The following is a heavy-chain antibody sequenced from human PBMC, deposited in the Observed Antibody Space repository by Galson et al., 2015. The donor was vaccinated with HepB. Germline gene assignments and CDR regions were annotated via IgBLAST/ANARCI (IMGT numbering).Heavy chain of an antibody. CDR2: IYYGGTT. V-gene: IGHV4-39*01. Sequence: ETLSLTCTVSGGSISSLSYYWVWIRQPPGKGLEWIGSIYYGGTTYYNPSLESRVTISVDTSKNQFSVRLSSVTAADTAVYFCVRPQGLVRGPYPGSDAFNVWGQGTMVTVSS. CDR3: VRPQGLVRGPYPGSDAFNV. CDR1: GGSISSLSYY. D-gene: IGHD1-1*01. J-gene: IGHJ3*01.